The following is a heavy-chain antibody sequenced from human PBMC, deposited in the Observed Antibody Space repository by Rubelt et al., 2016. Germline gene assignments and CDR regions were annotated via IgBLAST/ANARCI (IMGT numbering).Heavy chain of an antibody. CDR1: GYTFTSYG. CDR3: ARDGAGKYYCDY. J-gene: IGHJ4*02. Sequence: QVQLVQSGAEVKKPGASVKVSCKASGYTFTSYGISWVRQAPGQGLEWMGWISAYNGNTNYAQKFQGRGTMTTDTSTSTAYMELSSLRSEDTAVYYWARDGAGKYYCDYWGQGTLVTVSS. V-gene: IGHV1-18*01. D-gene: IGHD1-14*01. CDR2: ISAYNGNT.